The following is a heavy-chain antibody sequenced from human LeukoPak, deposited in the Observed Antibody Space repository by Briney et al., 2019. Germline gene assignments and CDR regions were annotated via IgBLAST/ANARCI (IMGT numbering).Heavy chain of an antibody. CDR2: FDPEDGET. V-gene: IGHV1-24*01. J-gene: IGHJ4*02. Sequence: GASVKVSFKVSGYTLTELSMHWVRQAPGKALEWMGGFDPEDGETVYAQRFQGRVTMTEDTSTDTAYMELSSLRSEDTAVYYCATGSLRLGEFSLGYWGQGTLVTVSS. CDR3: ATGSLRLGEFSLGY. CDR1: GYTLTELS. D-gene: IGHD3-16*02.